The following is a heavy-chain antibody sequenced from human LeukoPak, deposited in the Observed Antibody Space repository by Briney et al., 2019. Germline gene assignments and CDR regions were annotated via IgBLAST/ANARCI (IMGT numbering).Heavy chain of an antibody. J-gene: IGHJ4*02. CDR2: ISDSGGRT. V-gene: IGHV3-23*01. Sequence: PGGSLRLSCAASGFTFSSFAMSWVRQAPGKGLEWVSAISDSGGRTYYADSVKGRFTISRDNSKNTLYLQMNSLRAEDTAVYYCAKRGILTAYSSFDYWGQGTLVTVSS. CDR3: AKRGILTAYSSFDY. CDR1: GFTFSSFA. D-gene: IGHD3-9*01.